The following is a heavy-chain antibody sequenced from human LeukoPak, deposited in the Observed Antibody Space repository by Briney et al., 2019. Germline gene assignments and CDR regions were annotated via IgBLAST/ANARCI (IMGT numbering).Heavy chain of an antibody. J-gene: IGHJ4*02. CDR2: ISPNSGGT. D-gene: IGHD2-21*02. CDR1: GYTFTDYY. CDR3: ARGDGTYCGGDCYSGLDY. Sequence: VASVKVSCKASGYTFTDYYLHWVRQAPGQGLEWVGWISPNSGGTNYAQKFHGRVTMTRDTSISTAYMQLSRLRSDDTAVYYCARGDGTYCGGDCYSGLDYWGQGTLVTVSS. V-gene: IGHV1-2*02.